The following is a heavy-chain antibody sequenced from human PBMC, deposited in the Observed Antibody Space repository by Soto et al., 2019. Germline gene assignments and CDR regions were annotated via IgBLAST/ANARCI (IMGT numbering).Heavy chain of an antibody. CDR2: IYYSGST. Sequence: SETLSLTCTVSGGSVSSGAYYWTWIRQRPGKVLEWIGYIYYSGSTYYSPSLKSRLSISLDTSKNQFSLRLSSVTAADTAMYYCARARLRAVYAFDIRGQGTMVTVSS. CDR1: GGSVSSGAYY. J-gene: IGHJ3*02. CDR3: ARARLRAVYAFDI. D-gene: IGHD5-12*01. V-gene: IGHV4-31*03.